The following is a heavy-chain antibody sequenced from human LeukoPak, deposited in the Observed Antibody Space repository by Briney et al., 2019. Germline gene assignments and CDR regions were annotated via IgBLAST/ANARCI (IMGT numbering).Heavy chain of an antibody. CDR2: ISGGGGT. CDR1: GITLSNYG. D-gene: IGHD2-2*01. CDR3: AKSGDIVVVPDYYFDY. V-gene: IGHV3-23*01. J-gene: IGHJ4*02. Sequence: GGSLRLSCAVSGITLSNYGMSWVRQAPGKALEWVAGISGGGGTNYSDSVKGRFTISRDNPKNTLYLQMNSLRAEDTAVYYCAKSGDIVVVPDYYFDYWGQGTLVTVSS.